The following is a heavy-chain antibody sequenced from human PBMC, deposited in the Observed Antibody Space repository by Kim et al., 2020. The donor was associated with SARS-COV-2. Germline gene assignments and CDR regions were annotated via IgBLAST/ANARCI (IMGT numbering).Heavy chain of an antibody. V-gene: IGHV3-23*01. J-gene: IGHJ3*01. Sequence: TFYPDPGKGRFTISRDNSKNTLYLQLNILRAEDTAIYYCVRQVAGSNFDVWGQGTMVTVSS. CDR2: T. D-gene: IGHD3-10*01. CDR3: VRQVAGSNFDV.